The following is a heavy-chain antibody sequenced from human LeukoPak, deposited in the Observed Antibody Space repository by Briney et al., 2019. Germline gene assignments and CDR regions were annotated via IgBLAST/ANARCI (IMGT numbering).Heavy chain of an antibody. Sequence: GGSLRLSCATSGFTFRIYAMTWVRQAPGKGLEWGSAISGSGGGTYYTDSVKGRFTISRDNSNNILFLRMNRLTVHDPAVYFCARRTDTGRNNFNSWGQGTLVTVSS. V-gene: IGHV3-23*01. CDR2: ISGSGGGT. J-gene: IGHJ4*02. CDR3: ARRTDTGRNNFNS. D-gene: IGHD2-8*02. CDR1: GFTFRIYA.